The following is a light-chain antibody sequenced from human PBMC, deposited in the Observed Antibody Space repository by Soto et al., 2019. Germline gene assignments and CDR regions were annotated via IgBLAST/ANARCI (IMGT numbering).Light chain of an antibody. J-gene: IGKJ1*01. CDR1: QSISSY. CDR2: DAS. V-gene: IGKV3-11*01. CDR3: QLRSNWPPTWT. Sequence: EIVLTQSPATLSLSPGERATLSCRASQSISSYLAWYQHKPAQAPRLLIYDASTRAAGIPARFSGSGSGTDFTLTISSLEPEDFAVYFCQLRSNWPPTWTFGQGTKVDVK.